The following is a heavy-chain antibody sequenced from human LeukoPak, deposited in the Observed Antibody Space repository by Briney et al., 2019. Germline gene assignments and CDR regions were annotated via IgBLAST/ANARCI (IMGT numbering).Heavy chain of an antibody. CDR2: ISAYNGNT. V-gene: IGHV1-18*04. D-gene: IGHD2-2*02. J-gene: IGHJ4*02. CDR3: ARDRGLYRSGAFDY. Sequence: ASVKVSCKASGYTFTGYYMHWVRQAPGQGLEWMGWISAYNGNTNYAQKLQGRVTMTTDTSTSTAYMELRSLRSDDTAVYYCARDRGLYRSGAFDYWGQGTLVTVSS. CDR1: GYTFTGYY.